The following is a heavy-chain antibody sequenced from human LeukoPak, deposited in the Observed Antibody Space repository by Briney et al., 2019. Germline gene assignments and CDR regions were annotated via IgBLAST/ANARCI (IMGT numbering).Heavy chain of an antibody. V-gene: IGHV1-46*01. Sequence: ASVKVSCKASGYTFTSYYMHWVRQAPGQGLEWMGIINPSGGSTSYAQKLQGRVTMTTDTSTSTAYMELRSLRSDDTAVYYCARDTAWFGELLSQFDYWGQGTLVTVSS. J-gene: IGHJ4*02. CDR2: INPSGGST. CDR1: GYTFTSYY. D-gene: IGHD3-10*01. CDR3: ARDTAWFGELLSQFDY.